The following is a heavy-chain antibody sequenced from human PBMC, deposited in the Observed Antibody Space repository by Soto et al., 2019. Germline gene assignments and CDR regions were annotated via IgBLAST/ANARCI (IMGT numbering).Heavy chain of an antibody. CDR3: ARGDIVVVVAANAFDI. Sequence: QVQLQESGPGLVKPSQTLSLTCTVSGGSISSGGYYWSWIRQHPGKGLEWIGYIYYSGSTSYNPSLKSRVTISVDTSKNQFSLKLSSVTAADTAVYYCARGDIVVVVAANAFDIWGQGTMVTVSS. J-gene: IGHJ3*02. D-gene: IGHD2-15*01. CDR2: IYYSGST. V-gene: IGHV4-31*03. CDR1: GGSISSGGYY.